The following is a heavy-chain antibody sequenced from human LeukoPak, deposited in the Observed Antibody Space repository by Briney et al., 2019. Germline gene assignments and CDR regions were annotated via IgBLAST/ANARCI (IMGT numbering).Heavy chain of an antibody. CDR2: IYTSGST. D-gene: IGHD2-2*01. J-gene: IGHJ6*02. V-gene: IGHV4-4*07. CDR1: GGSISSYY. CDR3: ARDRVEDYYYYYGMDV. Sequence: SETLSLTCTVSGGSISSYYWSWIRQPAGKGLEWIGRIYTSGSTNYNPSLKSRVTMSVDTSKNQFSLKLSSVTAADTAVYYCARDRVEDYYYYYGMDVWGQGTTVTVSS.